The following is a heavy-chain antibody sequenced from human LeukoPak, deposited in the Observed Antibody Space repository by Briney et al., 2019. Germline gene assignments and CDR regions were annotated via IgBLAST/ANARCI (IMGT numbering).Heavy chain of an antibody. CDR1: GGSISSYY. Sequence: PSETLSLTCTVSGGSISSYYWSWSRQPPGKGLEWIGYIYSSGSTNYNPSLKSRVTISVDTSKNQFSLKLSSVTAADTAVYYCARGHSYGYGWFDLWGRGTLVTVSS. CDR2: IYSSGST. CDR3: ARGHSYGYGWFDL. V-gene: IGHV4-59*01. D-gene: IGHD5-18*01. J-gene: IGHJ5*02.